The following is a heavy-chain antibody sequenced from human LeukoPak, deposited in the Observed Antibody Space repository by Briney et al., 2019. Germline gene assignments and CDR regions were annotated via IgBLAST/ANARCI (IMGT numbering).Heavy chain of an antibody. D-gene: IGHD2/OR15-2a*01. J-gene: IGHJ4*02. CDR1: GGSISSDY. V-gene: IGHV4-59*03. Sequence: SETLSLTCTVSGGSISSDYWSWIRQPPGKGLEWIGYIYHSGSTNYNPSLKSRVTMSLDTSKNQFSLKLSSVTAADTAVYYCAVIGGTTDYYIDYWGQGTLVTVSS. CDR3: AVIGGTTDYYIDY. CDR2: IYHSGST.